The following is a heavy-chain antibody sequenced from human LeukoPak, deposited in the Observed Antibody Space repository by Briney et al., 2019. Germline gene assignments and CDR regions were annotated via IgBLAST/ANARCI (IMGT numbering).Heavy chain of an antibody. CDR1: GFTFSSYA. CDR2: IDPSGGGT. V-gene: IGHV3-23*01. D-gene: IGHD4-23*01. J-gene: IGHJ3*02. Sequence: TGGSLGLSCAASGFTFSSYAMSWVRQTPGKGLEWVSGIDPSGGGTYYADSVKGRFTISRDNSKNTLYLQMNSLRAEDTAAYYCAKISPLDYGGKPWALDIWGQGTMVTVSS. CDR3: AKISPLDYGGKPWALDI.